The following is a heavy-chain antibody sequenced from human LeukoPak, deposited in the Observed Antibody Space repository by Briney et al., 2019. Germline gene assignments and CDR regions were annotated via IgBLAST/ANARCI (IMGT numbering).Heavy chain of an antibody. V-gene: IGHV3-48*01. Sequence: GGSLRLSCAASGFTFSSYSMNWVRQAPGKGLEWVSYISSSSSTIYYADSVKGRFTISRDNAKNSLYLQMNSLRAEDTAVYYCAKEKGSSGWYGFDYWGQGTLVTVSS. CDR1: GFTFSSYS. CDR3: AKEKGSSGWYGFDY. J-gene: IGHJ4*02. D-gene: IGHD6-19*01. CDR2: ISSSSSTI.